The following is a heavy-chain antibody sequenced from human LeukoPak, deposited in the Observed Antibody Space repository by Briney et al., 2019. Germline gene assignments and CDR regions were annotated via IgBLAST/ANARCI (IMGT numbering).Heavy chain of an antibody. Sequence: PSETLSLTCTVSGGSISSYYWSWIRQPAGRGLEWIGRIYTSGSTNYNPSLKSRVTMSVDTSKNQFSLKLSSVTAADTAVYYCAHLGYCSSPSCADYWGQGTLVTVSS. CDR1: GGSISSYY. CDR2: IYTSGST. V-gene: IGHV4-4*07. CDR3: AHLGYCSSPSCADY. J-gene: IGHJ4*02. D-gene: IGHD2-2*03.